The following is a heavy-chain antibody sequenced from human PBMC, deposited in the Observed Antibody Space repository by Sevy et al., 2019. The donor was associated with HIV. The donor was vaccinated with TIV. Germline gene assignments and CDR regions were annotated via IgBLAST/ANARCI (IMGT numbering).Heavy chain of an antibody. CDR1: GFTFRSYA. J-gene: IGHJ3*01. Sequence: GGSLRLSCAASGFTFRSYAMNWVRQAPGKGLEWVLSVSGTGTKKNYADSVKGRFTISRDNSKNTLYLQMSRLRGEDTAVYYCAKATGGALPPEIQPWHDALDLWGQGTMVTVSS. V-gene: IGHV3-23*01. CDR3: AKATGGALPPEIQPWHDALDL. CDR2: VSGTGTKK. D-gene: IGHD2-8*02.